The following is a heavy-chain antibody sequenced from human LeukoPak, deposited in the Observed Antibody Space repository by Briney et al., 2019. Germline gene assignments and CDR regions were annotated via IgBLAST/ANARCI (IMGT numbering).Heavy chain of an antibody. CDR1: GFTFSSYA. D-gene: IGHD3-10*01. V-gene: IGHV3-30-3*01. J-gene: IGHJ5*02. Sequence: GGSLRLSCAASGFTFSSYAMYWVRQAPGKGPEWVAVISYDGSNKYYADSVKGRFTISRDNSKNTLYLQMNSLRADDTAVYYCAKDLKSDGSGVNWFDPWGQGTLVTVSS. CDR3: AKDLKSDGSGVNWFDP. CDR2: ISYDGSNK.